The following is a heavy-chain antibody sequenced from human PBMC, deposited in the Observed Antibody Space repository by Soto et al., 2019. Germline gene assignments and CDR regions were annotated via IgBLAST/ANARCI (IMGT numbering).Heavy chain of an antibody. CDR2: ISYDGSNK. CDR1: GFTFSSYG. Sequence: PGGSLRLSCAVSGFTFSSYGMHWVRQAPGKGLELVAVISYDGSNKYYADSVKGRFTISRDNSKNTLYLQMNSLRAEDTAIYYCAKKATIQLGYCSGGSCKIDYWGQGTLVTVSP. J-gene: IGHJ4*02. D-gene: IGHD2-15*01. CDR3: AKKATIQLGYCSGGSCKIDY. V-gene: IGHV3-30*18.